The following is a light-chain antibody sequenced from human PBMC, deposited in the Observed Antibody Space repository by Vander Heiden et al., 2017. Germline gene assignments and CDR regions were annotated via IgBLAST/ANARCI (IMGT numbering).Light chain of an antibody. V-gene: IGKV1-39*01. J-gene: IGKJ1*01. CDR1: QSISPY. CDR2: GAS. Sequence: DIQMTQSPSSLSASVGDRVTIACRASQSISPYLNWYQQRPGRAPKLLIYGASSLQSGVPSRFSASGSGTDFTLTITSLQPEDSATYYCQQTYSYPWTFGQGTKVE. CDR3: QQTYSYPWT.